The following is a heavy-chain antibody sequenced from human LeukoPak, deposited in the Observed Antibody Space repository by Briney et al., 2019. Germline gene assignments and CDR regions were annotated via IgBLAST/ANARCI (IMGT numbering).Heavy chain of an antibody. CDR2: TYYRSKWYN. Sequence: SQTLSLTCAISGDSVSSNTAAWNWIRQSPSRGLEWLGRTYYRSKWYNDYTVSVNSRITINPDTSKNQFSLQLNSVTPEDTAVYYCVRQYSSGWSYYFGLDVWGQGTTVIVSS. CDR1: GDSVSSNTAA. CDR3: VRQYSSGWSYYFGLDV. D-gene: IGHD6-19*01. J-gene: IGHJ6*02. V-gene: IGHV6-1*01.